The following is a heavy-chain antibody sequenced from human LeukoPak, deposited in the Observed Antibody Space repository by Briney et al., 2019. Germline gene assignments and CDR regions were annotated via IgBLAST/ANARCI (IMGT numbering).Heavy chain of an antibody. CDR3: ARYDSSYYYNYFDY. Sequence: SETLSLTCTVSGGSISSSSYYWGWSRQPPGKGLEWIGSIYYSGSTYYNPSLKSRVTISVDTSKNQFSLKVSSVTAADTAVYYCARYDSSYYYNYFDYWGQGTLVTVSS. V-gene: IGHV4-39*01. J-gene: IGHJ4*02. CDR1: GGSISSSSYY. D-gene: IGHD3-22*01. CDR2: IYYSGST.